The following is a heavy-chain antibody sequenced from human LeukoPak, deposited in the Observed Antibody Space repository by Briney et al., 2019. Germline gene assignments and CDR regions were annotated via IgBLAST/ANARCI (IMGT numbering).Heavy chain of an antibody. CDR2: IGTAGDT. J-gene: IGHJ4*02. V-gene: IGHV3-13*01. Sequence: GGSLRLSCAASGFTFSSYAMSWVRQATGKGLEWVSAIGTAGDTYYPGSVKGRFTISRENAKNSLYLQMNSLRAGDTAVYYCARYSSGWSAIDYWGQGTLVTVSS. CDR3: ARYSSGWSAIDY. D-gene: IGHD6-19*01. CDR1: GFTFSSYA.